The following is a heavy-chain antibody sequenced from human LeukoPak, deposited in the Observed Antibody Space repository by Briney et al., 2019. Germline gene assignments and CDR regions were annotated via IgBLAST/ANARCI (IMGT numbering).Heavy chain of an antibody. CDR3: ARGLIMTAISPDAFDY. J-gene: IGHJ4*02. D-gene: IGHD2-21*02. CDR1: GGSFSGYY. V-gene: IGHV4-34*01. Sequence: SEALSLTCAVYGGSFSGYYWSWIRQPPGKGLEWIGEINHSGSTNYNPSLKSRVTISVDTSKNQFSLKLSSVTAADTAVYYCARGLIMTAISPDAFDYWGQGTLVTVSS. CDR2: INHSGST.